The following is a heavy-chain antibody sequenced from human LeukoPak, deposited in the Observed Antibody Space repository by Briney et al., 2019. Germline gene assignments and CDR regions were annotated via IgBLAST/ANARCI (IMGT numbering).Heavy chain of an antibody. J-gene: IGHJ4*02. D-gene: IGHD1-26*01. V-gene: IGHV1-18*01. CDR1: GHTFPSDG. CDR3: ARGWELHD. Sequence: GASVKVSCKSSGHTFPSDGVSWVRQAPGQGLEWMGWISGNNANTKYAQKFQGRVTVTTDTSTNTAYMELTSLRADDTAVYYCARGWELHDWGQGTLVTVSS. CDR2: ISGNNANT.